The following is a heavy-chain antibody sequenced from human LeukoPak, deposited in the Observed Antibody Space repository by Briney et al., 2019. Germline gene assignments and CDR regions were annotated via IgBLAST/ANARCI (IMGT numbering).Heavy chain of an antibody. J-gene: IGHJ5*02. V-gene: IGHV3-7*01. CDR3: ARGGSWFDP. D-gene: IGHD3-10*01. CDR2: IKQDGSEE. Sequence: GGSLRLSCAVSGFTINNYWMSWVRQAPGKGLEWVANIKQDGSEEKHVDSVKGRFTISRDNAKNSLYLQMNSLRAEDTAVYYCARGGSWFDPWGQGTLVTVSS. CDR1: GFTINNYW.